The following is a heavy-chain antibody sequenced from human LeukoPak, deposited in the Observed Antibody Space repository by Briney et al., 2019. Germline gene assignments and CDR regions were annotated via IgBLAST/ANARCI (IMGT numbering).Heavy chain of an antibody. CDR1: GYSISSGYY. V-gene: IGHV4-38-2*02. CDR2: IYHSGGT. J-gene: IGHJ6*03. D-gene: IGHD1-1*01. CDR3: MGGGDWNNYYYYMDV. Sequence: SETLSLTCTVSGYSISSGYYWGWIRQPPGKGLEWIGSIYHSGGTYYNPSLKSRVTISVDTSKNQFSLKLSSVTAADTAVYYCMGGGDWNNYYYYMDVWGKGTTVTVSS.